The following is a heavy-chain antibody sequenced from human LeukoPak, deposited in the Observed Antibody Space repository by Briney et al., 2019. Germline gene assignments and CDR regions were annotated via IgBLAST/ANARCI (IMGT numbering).Heavy chain of an antibody. J-gene: IGHJ4*02. Sequence: PGGSLRLSCAASGFTFSIYAMSWVRQAPGKGLEWVSAISGSGGSTYYADSVKGRFTISRDNSKNTLYLQMNSLRAEDTAVYYCAKVSVHYYGSGSYFDYWGQGTLVTVSS. V-gene: IGHV3-23*01. CDR2: ISGSGGST. D-gene: IGHD3-10*01. CDR1: GFTFSIYA. CDR3: AKVSVHYYGSGSYFDY.